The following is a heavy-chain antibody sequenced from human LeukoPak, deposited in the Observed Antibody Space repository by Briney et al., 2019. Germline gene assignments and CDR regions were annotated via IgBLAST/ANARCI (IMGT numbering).Heavy chain of an antibody. V-gene: IGHV6-1*01. CDR1: GDSVSSNTAA. Sequence: SQTLSLTCAISGDSVSSNTAAWNWIRQSPSRGLEWLGRTYYRSKWYNDYAVSVKSRITINPDTSKNQFSLQLNSVTPEDTAVYYCARGVFPPSYYYYYMDVWGKGTTVTVSS. CDR2: TYYRSKWYN. CDR3: ARGVFPPSYYYYYMDV. J-gene: IGHJ6*03. D-gene: IGHD3-10*01.